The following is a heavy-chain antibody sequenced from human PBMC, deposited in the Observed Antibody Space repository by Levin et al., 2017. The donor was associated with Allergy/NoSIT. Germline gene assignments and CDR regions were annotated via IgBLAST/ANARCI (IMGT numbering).Heavy chain of an antibody. Sequence: SETLSLTCTVSGGSISSSSYYWGWIRQPPGKGLEWIGSIYFSGTTYYNPSLKSRGTISVDTSKSQFSLKLSSVTAADTAIYYCARHRDAYNSFDYWGQGTLVPVSS. CDR3: ARHRDAYNSFDY. D-gene: IGHD5-24*01. CDR2: IYFSGTT. J-gene: IGHJ4*02. V-gene: IGHV4-39*01. CDR1: GGSISSSSYY.